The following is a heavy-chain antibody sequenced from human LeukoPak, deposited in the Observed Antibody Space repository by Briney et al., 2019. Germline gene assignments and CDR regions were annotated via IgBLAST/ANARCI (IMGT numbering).Heavy chain of an antibody. CDR2: ISPYNGKT. Sequence: ASVKVSCTVSGYTFTNYDITWVRQAPGQGLEWMGWISPYNGKTDSAQKLQGRVTMTTDTSSSTAYMELRSLTSDDTAVYFCARSSDSTNFDFWGQGTLVAVSS. V-gene: IGHV1-18*01. J-gene: IGHJ4*02. CDR1: GYTFTNYD. CDR3: ARSSDSTNFDF. D-gene: IGHD1-14*01.